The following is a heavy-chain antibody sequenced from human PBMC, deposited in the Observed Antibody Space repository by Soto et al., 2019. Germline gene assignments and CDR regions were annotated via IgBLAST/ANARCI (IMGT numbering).Heavy chain of an antibody. CDR1: GGTFSSYA. V-gene: IGHV1-69*01. J-gene: IGHJ6*02. Sequence: QVQLVQSGAEVKKPGSSVKVSCKASGGTFSSYAISWVRQAPGQGLEWMGGSIPIFGTANYAQKFQGRVTITADESTSTAYMELSSLRSEDTAVYYCARALRVADYYYYYGMDVWGQGTTVTVSS. CDR2: SIPIFGTA. CDR3: ARALRVADYYYYYGMDV. D-gene: IGHD6-19*01.